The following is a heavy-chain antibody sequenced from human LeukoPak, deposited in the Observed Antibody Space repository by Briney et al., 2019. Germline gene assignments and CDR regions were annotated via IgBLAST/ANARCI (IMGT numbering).Heavy chain of an antibody. CDR2: IGTSNSYI. D-gene: IGHD6-6*01. CDR3: ARDMGIAARPPVCYFDC. CDR1: GFTFSSYN. V-gene: IGHV3-21*01. J-gene: IGHJ4*02. Sequence: PGGSLRLSCVVSGFTFSSYNMNWVRQAPGKGLEWVSSIGTSNSYIYYADSVTGRFTISRDNSKNTLYLQMNSLRAEDTAVYCCARDMGIAARPPVCYFDCWGQGTLVTVSS.